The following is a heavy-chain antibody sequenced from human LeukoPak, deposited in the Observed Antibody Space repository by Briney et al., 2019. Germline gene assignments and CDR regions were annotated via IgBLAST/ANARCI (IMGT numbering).Heavy chain of an antibody. CDR2: INEDGTIK. J-gene: IGHJ3*02. D-gene: IGHD5-18*01. CDR1: GFTFSTSW. V-gene: IGHV3-7*01. Sequence: GGSLRLSCAASGFTFSTSWMTWVRQAPGKELEWLGNINEDGTIKNYVDSVKGRFTTSRDNAKNSLFPQMLSLRADDTAVYYCARDSGYNAFDIWGLGTMVTVSS. CDR3: ARDSGYNAFDI.